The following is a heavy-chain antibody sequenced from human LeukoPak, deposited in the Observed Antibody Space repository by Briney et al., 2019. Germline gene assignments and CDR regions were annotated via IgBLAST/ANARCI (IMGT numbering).Heavy chain of an antibody. V-gene: IGHV4-39*01. D-gene: IGHD5-24*01. CDR2: IHNSGTT. Sequence: PSETLSLTCTVSGGSIGRSSYYWGWIRQPPGKGLEWIGSIHNSGTTYYNPSLKSRATISVDTSKNQFSLKLSSVTAADTASYYCARHSEMATIYFDYWGQGTLVTVSS. J-gene: IGHJ4*02. CDR3: ARHSEMATIYFDY. CDR1: GGSIGRSSYY.